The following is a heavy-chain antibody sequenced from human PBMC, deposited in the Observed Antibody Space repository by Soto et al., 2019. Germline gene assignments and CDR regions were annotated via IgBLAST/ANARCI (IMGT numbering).Heavy chain of an antibody. Sequence: QVQLQESGPGLVKPSQTLSLTCTVSGGSISSGGYYWSWIRQHPGKGLGWIAYIDYSGSTYYNPSLKSRVTISVDTSKNQFSLKLSSVTAADTAVYYCARRIVATIYYFDYWGQGTLVTVSS. CDR3: ARRIVATIYYFDY. D-gene: IGHD5-12*01. J-gene: IGHJ4*02. CDR1: GGSISSGGYY. CDR2: IDYSGST. V-gene: IGHV4-31*03.